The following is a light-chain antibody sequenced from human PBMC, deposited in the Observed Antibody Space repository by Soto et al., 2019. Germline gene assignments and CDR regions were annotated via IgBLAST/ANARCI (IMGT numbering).Light chain of an antibody. J-gene: IGLJ1*01. CDR2: EVT. Sequence: QSALTQPASVSASPGHSITISCTGTSSDIGGHNYVSWYQNHPGKAPKLIIYEVTNRPSGISTRFSGSKSGNTASLTISGLQAEDEADYYCSSYTTGSPLVFGTGTKLTVL. CDR1: SSDIGGHNY. CDR3: SSYTTGSPLV. V-gene: IGLV2-14*01.